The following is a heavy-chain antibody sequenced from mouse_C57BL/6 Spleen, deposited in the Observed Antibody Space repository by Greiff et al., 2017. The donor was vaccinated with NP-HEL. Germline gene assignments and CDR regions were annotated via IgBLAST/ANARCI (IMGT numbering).Heavy chain of an antibody. CDR2: INPNNGGT. V-gene: IGHV1-26*01. CDR3: ARWGDYAMDY. Sequence: EVQLQQSGPELVKPGASVKISCKASGYTFTDSYMNWVKQSPGKGLEWIGDINPNNGGTSYNQKFKGKATLTVDKSSSTAYMELRSLTSEDSAVYYCARWGDYAMDYWGQGTSVTVSS. CDR1: GYTFTDSY. J-gene: IGHJ4*01.